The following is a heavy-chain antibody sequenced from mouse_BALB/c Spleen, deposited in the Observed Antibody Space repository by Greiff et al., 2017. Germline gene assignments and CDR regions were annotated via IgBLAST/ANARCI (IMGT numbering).Heavy chain of an antibody. CDR3: AREDYWYFDV. CDR1: GFTFSDYY. CDR2: ISDGGSYT. J-gene: IGHJ1*01. V-gene: IGHV5-4*02. Sequence: EVQGVESGGGLVKPGGSLKLSCAASGFTFSDYYMYWVRQTPEKRLEWVATISDGGSYTYYPDSVKGRFTISRDNAKNNLYLQMSSLKSEDTAMYYCAREDYWYFDVWGAGTTVTVSS.